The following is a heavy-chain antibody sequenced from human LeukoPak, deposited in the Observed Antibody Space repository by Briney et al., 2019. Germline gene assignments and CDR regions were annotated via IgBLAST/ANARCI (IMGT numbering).Heavy chain of an antibody. CDR2: MFYGGRT. J-gene: IGHJ5*02. CDR1: GGSTSSGNYY. Sequence: SETLSLTCTVSGGSTSSGNYYWGWIRQPPGKGLEWIGSMFYGGRTFYSPSLKSRVTISVDTSKNQYSLRLNSVTAADTAVYYCAGHALVTSISTYNWFDPWGQGTLVTVSS. D-gene: IGHD2-21*02. V-gene: IGHV4-39*01. CDR3: AGHALVTSISTYNWFDP.